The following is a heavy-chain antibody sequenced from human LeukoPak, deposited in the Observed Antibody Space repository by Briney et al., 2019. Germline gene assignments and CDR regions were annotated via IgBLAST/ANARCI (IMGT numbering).Heavy chain of an antibody. CDR1: GLPFSSHW. CDR3: ARFYGGSALDN. Sequence: GGSLRLSCAASGLPFSSHWLSWFRQSPGKGLEWVAHINRDGTEKQYLDSVKGRFTISRDNAKNTLYLHMNSLRAEDTAVYYCARFYGGSALDNWGQGTMVTVSS. V-gene: IGHV3-7*01. J-gene: IGHJ3*02. CDR2: INRDGTEK. D-gene: IGHD3-16*01.